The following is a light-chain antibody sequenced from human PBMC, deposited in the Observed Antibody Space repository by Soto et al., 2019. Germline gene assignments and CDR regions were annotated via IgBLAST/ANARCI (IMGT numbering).Light chain of an antibody. CDR2: EVS. V-gene: IGLV2-8*01. CDR3: SSYAGTKTLI. Sequence: QSVLTQPPSASGSPGQSVTIYCTGTITNIGTYNYVSWYQQHPGKAPKLIIYEVSERPSGVPDRFSGSKSGNTASLTVSGLQAGDEADYYCSSYAGTKTLIFGGGTKLTVL. CDR1: ITNIGTYNY. J-gene: IGLJ2*01.